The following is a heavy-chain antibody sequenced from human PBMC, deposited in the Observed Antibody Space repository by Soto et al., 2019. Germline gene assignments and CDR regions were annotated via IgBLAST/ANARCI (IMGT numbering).Heavy chain of an antibody. CDR2: MNPNSGNT. CDR3: ASRYSSGWYVSYYYYGMDV. V-gene: IGHV1-8*01. Sequence: ASVKVSCKASGYTFTSYDINWVRQATGQGLEWMGWMNPNSGNTGYAQKFQGRVTMTRNTSISTAYMELSSLRSEDTAVYYCASRYSSGWYVSYYYYGMDVWGQGTTVTV. CDR1: GYTFTSYD. D-gene: IGHD6-19*01. J-gene: IGHJ6*02.